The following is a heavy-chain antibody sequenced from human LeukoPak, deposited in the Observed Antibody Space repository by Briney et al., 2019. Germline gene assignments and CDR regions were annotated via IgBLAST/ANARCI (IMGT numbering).Heavy chain of an antibody. Sequence: PSETLSLTCAVYGGSFSGYYWSWIRQPPGKGLEWIGEINHSGSTNYNPSLRSRVTISVDMSKNQFSLKLSSVTAADTAVYYCARAGSLLWFGEPFDYWGQGTLVTVSS. CDR2: INHSGST. V-gene: IGHV4-34*01. CDR3: ARAGSLLWFGEPFDY. J-gene: IGHJ4*02. D-gene: IGHD3-10*01. CDR1: GGSFSGYY.